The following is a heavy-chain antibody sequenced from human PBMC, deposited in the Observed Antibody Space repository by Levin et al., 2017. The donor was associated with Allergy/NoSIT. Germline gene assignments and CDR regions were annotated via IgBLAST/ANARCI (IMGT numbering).Heavy chain of an antibody. D-gene: IGHD2-2*01. CDR1: GFSFSRYS. Sequence: PGGSLRLSCAASGFSFSRYSMHWVRQAPGKGLVWVARINNDGNYTRIADSVKGRFTISRDNAKNTLYLQMNSLRAEDTAVYFCARAAGFERPVAMWFFNLWGRGTLVTVSS. J-gene: IGHJ2*01. V-gene: IGHV3-74*01. CDR2: INNDGNYT. CDR3: ARAAGFERPVAMWFFNL.